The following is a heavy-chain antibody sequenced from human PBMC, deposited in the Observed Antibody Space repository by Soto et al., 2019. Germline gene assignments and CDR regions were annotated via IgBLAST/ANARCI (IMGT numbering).Heavy chain of an antibody. CDR1: GGSFSGYY. CDR3: ARAPPYYDFWSGSGPHFDY. CDR2: INHSGST. D-gene: IGHD3-3*01. Sequence: SETLSLTCAVYGGSFSGYYWSWIRQPPGKGLEWIGEINHSGSTNYNPSLKSRVTISVDTSKNQFSLKLSSVTAADTAVYYCARAPPYYDFWSGSGPHFDYWGQGTLVTVYS. V-gene: IGHV4-34*01. J-gene: IGHJ4*02.